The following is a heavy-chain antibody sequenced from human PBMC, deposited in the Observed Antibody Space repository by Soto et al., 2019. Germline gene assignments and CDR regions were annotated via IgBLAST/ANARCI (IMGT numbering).Heavy chain of an antibody. Sequence: GGSLRLSCAASGFTVTTNYMTWIRQAPGKGLEWVSYISSSGSTIYYADTVKGRFTISRDNAKNSLYLQMNSLRAEDTAVYYCAREKRTYYDILTGYYSPDSFDYWGQGTLVTVSS. J-gene: IGHJ4*02. V-gene: IGHV3-11*01. CDR2: ISSSGSTI. D-gene: IGHD3-9*01. CDR1: GFTVTTNY. CDR3: AREKRTYYDILTGYYSPDSFDY.